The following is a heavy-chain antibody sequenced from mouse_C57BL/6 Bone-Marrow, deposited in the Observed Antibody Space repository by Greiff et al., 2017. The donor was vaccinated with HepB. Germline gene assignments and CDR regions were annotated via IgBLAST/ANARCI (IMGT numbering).Heavy chain of an antibody. D-gene: IGHD1-1*01. V-gene: IGHV5-9-1*02. Sequence: EVKLMESGEGLVKPGGSLKLSCAASGFTFSSYAMSWVRQTPEKRLEWVAYISSGGDYIYYADTVKGRFTISRDNARNTLYLQMSSLKSEDTAMYYCTRGGYGSSPYYFDDWGQGTTLTVSS. CDR1: GFTFSSYA. CDR3: TRGGYGSSPYYFDD. CDR2: ISSGGDYI. J-gene: IGHJ2*01.